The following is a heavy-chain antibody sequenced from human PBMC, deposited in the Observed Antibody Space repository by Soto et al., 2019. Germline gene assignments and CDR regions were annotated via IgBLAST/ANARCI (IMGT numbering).Heavy chain of an antibody. J-gene: IGHJ4*02. Sequence: EVELLESGGDLVQPGGSLRLSCAASGFTFSSYDINWVRQAPGKGLEWVSAIGIYANTYYAGSVKGRFTISRDDSRKTVYLQLNSLRVDDAAVYYCAKESTAGSPGDYFDSWGQGTLVTVSS. CDR3: AKESTAGSPGDYFDS. V-gene: IGHV3-23*01. CDR2: IGIYANT. CDR1: GFTFSSYD.